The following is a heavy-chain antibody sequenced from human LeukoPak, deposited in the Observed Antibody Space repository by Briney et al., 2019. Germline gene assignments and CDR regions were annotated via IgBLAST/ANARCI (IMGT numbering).Heavy chain of an antibody. D-gene: IGHD2-15*01. CDR2: ISSSSSYI. CDR1: GFTFSSYS. J-gene: IGHJ5*02. Sequence: EPGGSLRLSCAASGFTFSSYSMNWVRQAPGKGLEWVSSISSSSSYIYYADSVKGRFTISRDNAKNSLYLQMNSLRAEDTAVYYCARDAGNCSGGSCYSRPFDPWGQGTLVTVSS. CDR3: ARDAGNCSGGSCYSRPFDP. V-gene: IGHV3-21*01.